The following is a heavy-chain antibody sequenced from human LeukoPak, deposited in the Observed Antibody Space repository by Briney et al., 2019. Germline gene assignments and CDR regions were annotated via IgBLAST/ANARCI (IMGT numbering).Heavy chain of an antibody. Sequence: PSETLSLTCTVSGGSIGSSSYYWGWIRQPPGKGLEWIGSIYYSGSTYYNPSLKSRVTISVDTSKNQFSLKLSSVTAADTAVYYCARLYCSGGSCYWAEYFQHWGQGTLVTVSS. CDR2: IYYSGST. CDR3: ARLYCSGGSCYWAEYFQH. D-gene: IGHD2-15*01. V-gene: IGHV4-39*01. CDR1: GGSIGSSSYY. J-gene: IGHJ1*01.